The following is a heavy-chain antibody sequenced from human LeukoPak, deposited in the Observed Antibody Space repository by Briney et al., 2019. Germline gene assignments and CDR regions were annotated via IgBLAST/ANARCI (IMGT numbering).Heavy chain of an antibody. CDR1: GFTFSSYG. Sequence: GGCLRLSCAASGFTFSSYGMHWVRQAPGKGLEGVAVISYDGSNKYYADSVKGRFTISRDNPKNTLHLQMNSLRAQDTPVYYCANGGYYYDSSGYYHWGQGTLVTVSS. V-gene: IGHV3-30*18. CDR2: ISYDGSNK. J-gene: IGHJ5*02. CDR3: ANGGYYYDSSGYYH. D-gene: IGHD3-22*01.